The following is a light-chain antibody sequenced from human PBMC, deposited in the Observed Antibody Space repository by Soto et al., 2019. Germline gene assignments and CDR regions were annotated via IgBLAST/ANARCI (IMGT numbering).Light chain of an antibody. CDR3: ASKTTSSTVL. Sequence: QSALTRPSSMSGSPGQSITISCTGTSSDIGAYEHVSWYQQRPGRAPKVLIYDVRIRPSEVSNRFSGSKSGDTASLTISGLQAEDEAVYYCASKTTSSTVLFGGGTKVTVL. J-gene: IGLJ2*01. CDR2: DVR. V-gene: IGLV2-14*03. CDR1: SSDIGAYEH.